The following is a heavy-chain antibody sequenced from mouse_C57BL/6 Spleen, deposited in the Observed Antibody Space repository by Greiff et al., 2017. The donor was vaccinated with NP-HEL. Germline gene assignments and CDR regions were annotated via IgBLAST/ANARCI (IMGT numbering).Heavy chain of an antibody. J-gene: IGHJ3*01. D-gene: IGHD1-1*01. Sequence: EVQLQQSGAELVRPGASVKLSCTASGFNIKDDYMHWVKQRPEQGLEWIGWIDPENGDTEYASKFQGKATITADTSSNTAYLQLSSLTSEDTAVYYCTTSDYYYGSSSAWFAYWGQGTLVTVSA. CDR2: IDPENGDT. CDR3: TTSDYYYGSSSAWFAY. V-gene: IGHV14-4*01. CDR1: GFNIKDDY.